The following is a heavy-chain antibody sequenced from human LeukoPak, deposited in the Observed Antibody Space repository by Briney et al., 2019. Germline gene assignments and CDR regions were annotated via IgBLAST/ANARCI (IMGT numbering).Heavy chain of an antibody. CDR2: INPNSGGT. CDR1: GYTFTGYY. V-gene: IGHV1-2*04. CDR3: ARAQYGSGSSNFDY. Sequence: ASVKVSCKASGYTFTGYYMHWVRQAPGQGLEWMGWINPNSGGTNYAQKFQGWVTMTRDTSISTAYMELSRLRSDDTAVYYCARAQYGSGSSNFDYWGQGTLVTVSS. D-gene: IGHD3-10*01. J-gene: IGHJ4*02.